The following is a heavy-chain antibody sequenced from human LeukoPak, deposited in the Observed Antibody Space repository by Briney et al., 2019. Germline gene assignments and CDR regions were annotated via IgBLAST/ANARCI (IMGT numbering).Heavy chain of an antibody. D-gene: IGHD6-6*01. V-gene: IGHV3-7*01. CDR2: IKQDGSVK. Sequence: GGSLRLSCGASGFIFSHYWMSWVRQAPGKGLEWVANIKQDGSVKYYVDSLKGRFTISKDNARNSVYLQMNSLRAEDTAVYYCARIGYSSSSFDYWGQGTLVTVSS. CDR3: ARIGYSSSSFDY. J-gene: IGHJ4*02. CDR1: GFIFSHYW.